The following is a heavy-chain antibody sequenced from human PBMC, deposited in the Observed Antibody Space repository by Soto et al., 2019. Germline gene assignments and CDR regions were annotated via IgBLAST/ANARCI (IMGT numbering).Heavy chain of an antibody. V-gene: IGHV3-11*06. Sequence: GGSLRLSCAGSGFTFGDSYMSWIRQAPGKGLEWLSYISPGSRYPAYADSVKGRFTISRDNAKRSLYLQMMGLTAEDTAIYYCVRGGGGGLFDPWGQGTMVTVSS. CDR1: GFTFGDSY. CDR2: ISPGSRYP. CDR3: VRGGGGGLFDP. D-gene: IGHD2-15*01. J-gene: IGHJ5*02.